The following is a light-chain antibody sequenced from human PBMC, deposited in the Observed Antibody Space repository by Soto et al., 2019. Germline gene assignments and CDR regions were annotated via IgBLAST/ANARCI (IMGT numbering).Light chain of an antibody. J-gene: IGLJ1*01. CDR1: SFDIGAGYD. V-gene: IGLV1-40*01. CDR3: QYYDSSLSGYV. Sequence: QSVLTQPPSVSGAPGQRVTISCTGSSFDIGAGYDVHWYQQLPGTAPKLLIYGNSNRPSGVPDRFSGSKSGTSASLAITGLQAEDEADYYCQYYDSSLSGYVFGTVTKVTVL. CDR2: GNS.